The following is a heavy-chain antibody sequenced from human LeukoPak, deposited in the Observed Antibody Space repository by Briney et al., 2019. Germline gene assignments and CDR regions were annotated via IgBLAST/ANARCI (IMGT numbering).Heavy chain of an antibody. CDR3: ARGKQWHLRAHSWFDP. CDR1: GGSFSGYY. J-gene: IGHJ5*02. CDR2: INHSGST. V-gene: IGHV4-34*01. D-gene: IGHD6-19*01. Sequence: SETLSLTCAVYGGSFSGYYWSWIRQPPGKGLEWIGEINHSGSTNYNPSLKSRVTISVDTSKNQFSLKLSSVTAADTAVYYCARGKQWHLRAHSWFDPWGQGTLVTVSS.